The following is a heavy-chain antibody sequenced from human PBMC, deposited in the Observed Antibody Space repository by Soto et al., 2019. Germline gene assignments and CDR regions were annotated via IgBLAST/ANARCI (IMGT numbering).Heavy chain of an antibody. Sequence: EVQLVESGGGLVQPGGSLRLSCAASGFTVSSKYMSWVRQAPGKGLEWVSLIQSGGPTYYADSVKGRFTISRDTSENTVHLQMDSLRAEDTALYYCASNNVHCDGGRCYGVPLDDWGKGTTVTVAS. CDR2: IQSGGPT. J-gene: IGHJ6*04. V-gene: IGHV3-66*01. CDR1: GFTVSSKY. D-gene: IGHD2-15*01. CDR3: ASNNVHCDGGRCYGVPLDD.